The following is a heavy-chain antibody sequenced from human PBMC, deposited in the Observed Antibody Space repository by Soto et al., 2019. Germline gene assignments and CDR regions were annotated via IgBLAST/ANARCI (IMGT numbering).Heavy chain of an antibody. D-gene: IGHD2-21*02. CDR1: GGSKSSGNSY. V-gene: IGHV4-31*03. CDR2: IHDNGNT. J-gene: IGHJ5*02. Sequence: LSLTCTVSGGSKSSGNSYWSWIRQHPGKGLEYIGYIHDNGNTYYHPSLKSRVTILRDTSKNQFSLKLRFVTAADTAMYYCARGHCPSGDCPNWFDPWGQGTLVTVSS. CDR3: ARGHCPSGDCPNWFDP.